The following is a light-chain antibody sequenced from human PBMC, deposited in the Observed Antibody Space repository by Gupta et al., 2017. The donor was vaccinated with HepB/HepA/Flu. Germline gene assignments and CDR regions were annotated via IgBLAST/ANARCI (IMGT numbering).Light chain of an antibody. CDR1: SSNIGSNT. Sequence: QSVLAQPPSASGTPGQRVTISCSGSSSNIGSNTVNWYQQVPGMAPKLLIYGNNQRPSGVPDRFSGSKSGTSASLAINGLQSEDEADYYCAAWDDSLNGHYVFGTGTKVTVL. CDR3: AAWDDSLNGHYV. V-gene: IGLV1-44*01. J-gene: IGLJ1*01. CDR2: GNN.